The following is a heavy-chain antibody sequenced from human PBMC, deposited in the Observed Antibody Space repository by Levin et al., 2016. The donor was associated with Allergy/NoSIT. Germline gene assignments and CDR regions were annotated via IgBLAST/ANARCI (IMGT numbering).Heavy chain of an antibody. CDR3: ARCQSSSWPYYFDY. D-gene: IGHD6-13*01. J-gene: IGHJ4*02. CDR2: IYPGDSDT. V-gene: IGHV5-51*01. Sequence: VRQMPGKGLEWMGIIYPGDSDTRYSPSFQGQVTISADKSISTAYLQWSSLKASDTAMYYCARCQSSSWPYYFDYWGQGTLVTVSS.